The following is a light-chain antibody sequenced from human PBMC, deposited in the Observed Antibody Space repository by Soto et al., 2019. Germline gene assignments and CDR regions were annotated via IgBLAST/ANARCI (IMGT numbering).Light chain of an antibody. CDR3: ISYTVSRSYV. CDR2: SVS. CDR1: SSDIGAYNH. J-gene: IGLJ1*01. Sequence: QSALTQPASVSGSPGQSITISCSGTSSDIGAYNHVAWFQQFPGKTPKLMIYSVSNRPSGVPYRFSGSKSGNTASLTISGLQAEDEADYYCISYTVSRSYVFGTGTKSPS. V-gene: IGLV2-14*01.